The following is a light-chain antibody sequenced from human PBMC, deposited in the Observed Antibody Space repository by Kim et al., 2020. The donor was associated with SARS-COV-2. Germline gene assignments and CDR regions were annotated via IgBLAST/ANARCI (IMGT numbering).Light chain of an antibody. CDR3: CSSYATSSTFV. CDR2: EVT. CDR1: SSDVGSSNH. V-gene: IGLV2-23*02. Sequence: QSITISCTGSSSDVGSSNHVSWYQHHPGTAPKVIIYEVTKRPSGISNRFSGSKSGNTASLTISGLLPEDEGDYYCCSSYATSSTFVFGGGTQLTVL. J-gene: IGLJ2*01.